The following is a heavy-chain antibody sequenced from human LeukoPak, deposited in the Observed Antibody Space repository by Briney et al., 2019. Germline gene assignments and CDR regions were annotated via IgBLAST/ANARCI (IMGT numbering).Heavy chain of an antibody. CDR1: GFTFSSYA. V-gene: IGHV3-23*01. D-gene: IGHD6-19*01. J-gene: IGHJ4*02. CDR2: ISGSGGDT. CDR3: AKTTAGYSSGRYPGWPVDY. Sequence: GGSLRLSCAASGFTFSSYAIYWVRQAPGKGLEWVSGISGSGGDTYFADSVKGRCAISRDNSTNTVFLQMASLRAADTAVYYCAKTTAGYSSGRYPGWPVDYWGQGTLVTVSS.